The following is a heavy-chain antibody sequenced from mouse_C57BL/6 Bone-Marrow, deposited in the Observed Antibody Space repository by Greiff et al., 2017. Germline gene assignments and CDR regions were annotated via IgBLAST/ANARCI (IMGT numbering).Heavy chain of an antibody. V-gene: IGHV1-85*01. CDR1: GYTFTRYD. CDR2: IYPRDGST. Sequence: VKLMESGPELVMPGASVKLSCKASGYTFTRYDINWVKQRPGQGLEWIGWIYPRDGSTKYNAKFKGKATLTVDTSYSTAYVDLHSLTSEDCAVDFCARGTAYLYFDVWGTGSTVTVSS. D-gene: IGHD3-3*01. CDR3: ARGTAYLYFDV. J-gene: IGHJ1*03.